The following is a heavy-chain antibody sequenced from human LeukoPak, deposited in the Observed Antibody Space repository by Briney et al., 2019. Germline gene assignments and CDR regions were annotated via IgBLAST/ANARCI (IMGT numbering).Heavy chain of an antibody. D-gene: IGHD3-22*01. J-gene: IGHJ3*02. Sequence: ASVKVSCKASGYTFTGYYMHWVRQAPGQGLEWMGWINHNSGGTNYAQKFQGRVTMTRDTSISTAYMELSRLRSDDTAVYYCARDGAVYYDSRGYPDAFDIWGQGTMVTVSS. CDR2: INHNSGGT. CDR1: GYTFTGYY. V-gene: IGHV1-2*02. CDR3: ARDGAVYYDSRGYPDAFDI.